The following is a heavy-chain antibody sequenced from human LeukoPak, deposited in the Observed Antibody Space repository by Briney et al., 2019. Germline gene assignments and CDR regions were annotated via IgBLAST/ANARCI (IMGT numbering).Heavy chain of an antibody. CDR1: GFTFSSYS. D-gene: IGHD7-27*01. CDR3: ARESITGDRDFDY. J-gene: IGHJ4*02. Sequence: GGSLRLSCAASGFTFSSYSMNWVRQAPGRGLEWLSYISSRSRTIYYADSVKGRFTISRDNAKNSLYFQMNSLRVDDTAVYYCARESITGDRDFDYWGQGTLITVSS. CDR2: ISSRSRTI. V-gene: IGHV3-48*01.